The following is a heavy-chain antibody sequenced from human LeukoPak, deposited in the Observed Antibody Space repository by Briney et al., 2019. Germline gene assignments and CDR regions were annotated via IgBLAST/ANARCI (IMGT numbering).Heavy chain of an antibody. CDR1: GFTFSNAW. V-gene: IGHV3-15*01. Sequence: GGSLRLSCAASGFTFSNAWMSWVRQAPGKGLEWVGRIKSKTDGGTTDYAAPVKGRFTISRDDSKNTLYLQMNSLKTEDTAVYYCAKDLVTGSLDYWGQGTLVTVSS. D-gene: IGHD3-10*01. CDR3: AKDLVTGSLDY. J-gene: IGHJ4*02. CDR2: IKSKTDGGTT.